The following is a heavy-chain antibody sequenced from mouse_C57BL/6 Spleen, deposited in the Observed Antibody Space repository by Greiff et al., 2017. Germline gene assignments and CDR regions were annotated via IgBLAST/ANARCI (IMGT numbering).Heavy chain of an antibody. CDR1: GYTFTSYW. CDR2: IYPGSGST. Sequence: VQLQQPGAELVKPGASVKMSCKASGYTFTSYWITWVKQRPGQGLEWIGDIYPGSGSTNYNEKFKSKATLPVDTSSSTAYMQLSSLTSEDSAVYYFARQVSYFYGFDYWGQGTTLTVSS. J-gene: IGHJ2*01. D-gene: IGHD1-1*01. V-gene: IGHV1-55*01. CDR3: ARQVSYFYGFDY.